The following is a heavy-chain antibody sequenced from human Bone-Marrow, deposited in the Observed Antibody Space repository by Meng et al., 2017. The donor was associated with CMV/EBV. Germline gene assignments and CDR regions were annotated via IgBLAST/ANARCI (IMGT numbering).Heavy chain of an antibody. D-gene: IGHD1-26*01. V-gene: IGHV3-23*01. CDR3: ARVSWELGDAFDI. CDR1: GFTFSSYA. Sequence: GGSLRLSCAASGFTFSSYAMSWVRQAPGKGLEWVSTIGSSGGSTYYADCVKGRFTISRDNAKNSLYLQMNSLRAEDTAVYYCARVSWELGDAFDIWGQGTMVTVSS. CDR2: IGSSGGST. J-gene: IGHJ3*02.